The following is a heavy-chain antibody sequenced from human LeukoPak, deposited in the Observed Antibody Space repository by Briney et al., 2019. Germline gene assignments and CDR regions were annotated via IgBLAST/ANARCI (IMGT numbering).Heavy chain of an antibody. J-gene: IGHJ4*02. CDR3: ARQRAAPGFDY. CDR1: GGSISNYY. CDR2: IYYSGSS. D-gene: IGHD2-15*01. V-gene: IGHV4-59*08. Sequence: PSETPSLTCTVSGGSISNYYWSWIRQPPGKGLEWIGYIYYSGSSNYNPSLRSRVTISVDTSKNQFSLKLNSVTAADTAVYYCARQRAAPGFDYWGQGTLVTVSS.